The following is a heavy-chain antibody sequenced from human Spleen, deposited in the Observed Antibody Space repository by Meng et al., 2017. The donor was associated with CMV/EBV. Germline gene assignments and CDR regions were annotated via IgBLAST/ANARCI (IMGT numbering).Heavy chain of an antibody. CDR1: GYTFSTYW. J-gene: IGHJ6*02. Sequence: GESLKISCAACGYTFSTYWMHWVRQAPGKGLVWVSRISSDGSSTSYADSVKGRFTISRDNAKNTLYLQMNSLRAEDTAVYYCTRDLPSYDYGSGSYSGGLDVWGQGTTVTVSS. CDR3: TRDLPSYDYGSGSYSGGLDV. D-gene: IGHD3-10*01. V-gene: IGHV3-74*01. CDR2: ISSDGSST.